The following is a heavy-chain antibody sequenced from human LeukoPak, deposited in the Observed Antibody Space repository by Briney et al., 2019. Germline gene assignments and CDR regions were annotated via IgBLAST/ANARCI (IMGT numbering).Heavy chain of an antibody. J-gene: IGHJ2*01. CDR3: AKRDWYFDL. CDR2: ISSSGENT. V-gene: IGHV3-23*01. Sequence: PGGPLRLSCAASGFTFTSYALTWVRQAPGQGLEWVSIISSSGENTYYADSVRGRFTISRDNSKKILSLQMNSLKAEDTAVYYCAKRDWYFDLWGRGTLVTVSS. CDR1: GFTFTSYA.